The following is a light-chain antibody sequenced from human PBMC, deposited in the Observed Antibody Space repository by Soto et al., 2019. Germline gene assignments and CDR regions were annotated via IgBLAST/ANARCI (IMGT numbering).Light chain of an antibody. CDR3: AAWDASLSGQV. CDR1: SSNIGSNT. CDR2: SNN. Sequence: QLVLTQPPSASGTPGQRVTISCSGSSSNIGSNTVNWYQQLPGTAPKLLIYSNNQRPSGVPDRFSGSKSGTSASLAISGLQSEDEADYYCAAWDASLSGQVFGGGTKLTVL. J-gene: IGLJ2*01. V-gene: IGLV1-44*01.